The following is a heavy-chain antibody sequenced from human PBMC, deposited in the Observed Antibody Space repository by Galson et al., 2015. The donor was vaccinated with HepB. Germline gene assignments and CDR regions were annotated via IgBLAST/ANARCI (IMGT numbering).Heavy chain of an antibody. J-gene: IGHJ3*02. Sequence: SVKVSCKASGGTFSSYAISWVRQAPGQGLEWMGGIIPIFGTANYAQKFQGRVTITADESTSTTYMELSSLRSEDTAVYYFARGAVVIAIHDAFDIWGQGTMVTVSS. D-gene: IGHD2-21*01. CDR2: IIPIFGTA. V-gene: IGHV1-69*13. CDR1: GGTFSSYA. CDR3: ARGAVVIAIHDAFDI.